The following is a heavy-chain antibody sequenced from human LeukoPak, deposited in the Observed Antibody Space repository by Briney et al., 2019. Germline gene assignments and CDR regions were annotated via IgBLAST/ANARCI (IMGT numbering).Heavy chain of an antibody. J-gene: IGHJ4*02. CDR1: GYSFTSYW. Sequence: HGESLRISCKGSGYSFTSYWISWVRQMPGKGLEWMGRIDPSDSYTNYSPSFQGHVTISAEKSISTAYLQWSSLKASDTAMYYCAREGIAAAGISPYFDYWGQGTLVTVSS. CDR3: AREGIAAAGISPYFDY. CDR2: IDPSDSYT. D-gene: IGHD6-13*01. V-gene: IGHV5-10-1*01.